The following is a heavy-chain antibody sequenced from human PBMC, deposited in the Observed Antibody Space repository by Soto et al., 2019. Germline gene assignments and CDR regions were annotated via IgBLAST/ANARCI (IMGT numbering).Heavy chain of an antibody. CDR3: ARDLGSGYDPGDY. J-gene: IGHJ4*02. CDR2: IIPTIGTT. Sequence: QVQLVQSGAEVKKPGSSVKVSCKASGDTFTIFAISGVRQAPGQGLEWMGGIIPTIGTTNYAQRFQGRITITGDESTGTAYMELNSLKSEDTAVYYCARDLGSGYDPGDYWGQGTLVTVSS. D-gene: IGHD5-12*01. V-gene: IGHV1-69*12. CDR1: GDTFTIFA.